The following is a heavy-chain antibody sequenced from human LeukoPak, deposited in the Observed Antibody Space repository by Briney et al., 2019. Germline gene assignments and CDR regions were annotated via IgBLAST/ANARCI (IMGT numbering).Heavy chain of an antibody. CDR2: IYHSGST. J-gene: IGHJ6*02. CDR3: ASRGSSSGYSYYYYGMDV. V-gene: IGHV4-4*02. Sequence: SETLSLTCAVSGGSISSSNWWSWVRQPPGKGLEWIGEIYHSGSTNYNPSLKSRVTISVDKSKNQFSLKLSSVTAADTAVYYCASRGSSSGYSYYYYGMDVWGQGTTVTVSS. D-gene: IGHD3-22*01. CDR1: GGSISSSNW.